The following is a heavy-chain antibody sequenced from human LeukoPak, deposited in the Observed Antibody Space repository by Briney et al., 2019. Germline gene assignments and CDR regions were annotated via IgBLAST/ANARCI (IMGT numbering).Heavy chain of an antibody. J-gene: IGHJ4*02. D-gene: IGHD6-19*01. CDR2: IYHSGDT. Sequence: PSETQSLTCIVSGYSITSGYYWGWIRQPPGKGLEWIGSIYHSGDTYYNPSLKSRVTISVDTSKNQFSLKLDSVTAADTAVYYCAKGTSSGWYYFDYWGQGTLVTVSS. CDR3: AKGTSSGWYYFDY. V-gene: IGHV4-38-2*02. CDR1: GYSITSGYY.